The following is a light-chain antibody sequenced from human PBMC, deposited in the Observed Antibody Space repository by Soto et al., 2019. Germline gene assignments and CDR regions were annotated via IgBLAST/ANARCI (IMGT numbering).Light chain of an antibody. V-gene: IGKV1-13*02. Sequence: AIQLTQSPSSLPASVGDRVTITCRASQGISSALAWYQQKPGKAPKLLIYDASSLESGVPSRFSGSGSGTDFTLTISSLQPEGFTAYYCQQFNSYLITFGQGTRLEIK. J-gene: IGKJ5*01. CDR1: QGISSA. CDR2: DAS. CDR3: QQFNSYLIT.